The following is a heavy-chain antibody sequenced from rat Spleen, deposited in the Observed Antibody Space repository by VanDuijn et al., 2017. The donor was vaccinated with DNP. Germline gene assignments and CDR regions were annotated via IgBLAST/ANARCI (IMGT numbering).Heavy chain of an antibody. J-gene: IGHJ3*01. Sequence: EVQLVESGGGSVQPGRSLKLSCTASGFTFRNYDMAWVRQAPTKGLEWVASIPSSGDTTYYPDSVKGRFTISRDIAKDTLYLRMNSLRSEDTATYYCAIYFYSGDNWFGYWGQGTLVTVSS. CDR2: IPSSGDTT. CDR3: AIYFYSGDNWFGY. D-gene: IGHD1-1*01. CDR1: GFTFRNYD. V-gene: IGHV5S13*01.